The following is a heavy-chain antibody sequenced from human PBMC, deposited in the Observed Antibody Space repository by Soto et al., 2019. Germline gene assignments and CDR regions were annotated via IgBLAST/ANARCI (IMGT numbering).Heavy chain of an antibody. CDR3: VRDGTRTLRDWFDP. D-gene: IGHD1-1*01. Sequence: KPSETLSLTCTVSGASISGFDWGWIRKSAGKGLEWIGRIYATGTTDYNPSPKSRGMLSVDTSKTQFSLKLRSVTAADTAVYYCVRDGTRTLRDWFDPWGQGSSVTVSS. CDR1: GASISGFD. J-gene: IGHJ5*02. V-gene: IGHV4-4*07. CDR2: IYATGTT.